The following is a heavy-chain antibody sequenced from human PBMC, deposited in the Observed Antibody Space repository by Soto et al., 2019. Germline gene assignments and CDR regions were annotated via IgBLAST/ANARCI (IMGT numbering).Heavy chain of an antibody. D-gene: IGHD6-19*01. CDR3: AILPARGWTIDYFDY. CDR2: INAGNGNT. V-gene: IGHV1-3*01. Sequence: ASVKVSCKASGYTFTSYAMHWVRQAPGQRLEWMGWINAGNGNTKYSQKFQGRVTITRDTSASTAYMELSSLRSEDTAVYYCAILPARGWTIDYFDYWGQGTLVTVSS. J-gene: IGHJ4*02. CDR1: GYTFTSYA.